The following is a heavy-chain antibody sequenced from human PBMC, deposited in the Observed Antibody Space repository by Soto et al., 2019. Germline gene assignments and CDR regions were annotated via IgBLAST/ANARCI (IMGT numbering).Heavy chain of an antibody. CDR3: ATDSGGPPLNRFDS. CDR1: GGSLREFGHF. J-gene: IGHJ5*01. Sequence: SETLSLTCTVSGGSLREFGHFWTWIRQRPGRGLEWIGYSTYTGVTYYSPSLQSRISISVDTSKNQFSLTLNSVTAADTAVYYCATDSGGPPLNRFDSWGPGTLVTVSS. V-gene: IGHV4-31*03. CDR2: STYTGVT. D-gene: IGHD3-16*01.